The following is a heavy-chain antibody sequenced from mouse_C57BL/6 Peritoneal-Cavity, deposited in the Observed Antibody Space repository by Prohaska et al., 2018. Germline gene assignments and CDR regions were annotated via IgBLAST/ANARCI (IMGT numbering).Heavy chain of an antibody. CDR2: INPNYGTT. J-gene: IGHJ4*01. D-gene: IGHD1-3*01. V-gene: IGHV1-39*01. CDR3: VSERTLLRSEQWYQRRVHGD. Sequence: QVKPGASVKISCKASGYSFTDYNMNWVKQSNGKSLEWIGVINPNYGTTSYNQKFKGKATWTVDQSSSTAYMQLNRLTSEATAFSSRVSERTLLRSEQWYQRRVHGDWG. CDR1: GYSFTDYN.